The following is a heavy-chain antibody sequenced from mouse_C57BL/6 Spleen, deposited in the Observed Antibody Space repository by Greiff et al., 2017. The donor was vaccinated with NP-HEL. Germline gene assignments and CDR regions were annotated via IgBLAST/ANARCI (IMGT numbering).Heavy chain of an antibody. D-gene: IGHD1-1*01. J-gene: IGHJ2*01. Sequence: QVQLQQPGAELVRPGSSVKLSCKASGYTFTSYWMHWVKQRPIQGLEWIGNIDPSDSETHYNQKFKDKATLTVDKSSSTAYMQLSSLTSEDSAVYYCARCHYYGSLYYFDYWGQGTTLTVSS. CDR1: GYTFTSYW. CDR2: IDPSDSET. CDR3: ARCHYYGSLYYFDY. V-gene: IGHV1-52*01.